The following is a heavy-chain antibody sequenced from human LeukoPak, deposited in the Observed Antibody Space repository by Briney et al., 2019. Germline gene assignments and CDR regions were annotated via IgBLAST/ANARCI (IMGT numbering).Heavy chain of an antibody. CDR1: GGSISSYY. CDR3: ARHYYYCSGGSCSSSVFDY. CDR2: IYYSGST. J-gene: IGHJ4*02. V-gene: IGHV4-59*08. D-gene: IGHD2-15*01. Sequence: SETLSLTCTVSGGSISSYYWSWIRQPPGKGLEWIGHIYYSGSTNYNPSLKSRVTISVDTSKNQFSLKLSSVTAADTAVYYCARHYYYCSGGSCSSSVFDYWGQGTLVTVSS.